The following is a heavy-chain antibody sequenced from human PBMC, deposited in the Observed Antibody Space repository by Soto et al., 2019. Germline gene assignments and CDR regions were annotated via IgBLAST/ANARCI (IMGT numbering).Heavy chain of an antibody. CDR2: ISYDGSNK. D-gene: IGHD6-19*01. CDR1: GFTFSSYA. J-gene: IGHJ6*02. V-gene: IGHV3-30-3*01. Sequence: GGSLRLSCAASGFTFSSYAMHWVRQAPGKGLEWVAVISYDGSNKYYADSVKGRFTISRDNSKNKLYLKMNSLTTEDTAVYYCARVGSGWYQVSDYYYYYGMDVWGQGTTVTVSS. CDR3: ARVGSGWYQVSDYYYYYGMDV.